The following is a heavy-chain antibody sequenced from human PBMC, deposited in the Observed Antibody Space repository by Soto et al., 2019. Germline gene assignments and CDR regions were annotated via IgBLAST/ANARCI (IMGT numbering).Heavy chain of an antibody. CDR1: GYSFTSYW. CDR3: AGRRLPHPGGYDDPYYGMDV. CDR2: IYPGDSDT. V-gene: IGHV5-51*01. J-gene: IGHJ6*02. Sequence: GESLKISCKGSGYSFTSYWIGWVRQMPGKGLEWMGIIYPGDSDTRYSPSFQGQVTISADKSISTAYLQWSSLKASDTAMYYGAGRRLPHPGGYDDPYYGMDVWGQETTVNVSS. D-gene: IGHD5-12*01.